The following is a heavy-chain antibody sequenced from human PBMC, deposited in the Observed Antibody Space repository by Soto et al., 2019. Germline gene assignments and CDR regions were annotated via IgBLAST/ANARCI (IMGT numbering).Heavy chain of an antibody. Sequence: QVHLQESGPGLLKPSQTLSLTCTVSGASISSGGYYWTWIRQHPGKGLEWIGYIYYSGSTYSNPSLKSRVSISVDTSKNQFSLKLCSVTAEDTAVYYCARAPLNWGQGTLVTVSS. CDR1: GASISSGGYY. V-gene: IGHV4-31*03. J-gene: IGHJ4*02. CDR2: IYYSGST. CDR3: ARAPLN.